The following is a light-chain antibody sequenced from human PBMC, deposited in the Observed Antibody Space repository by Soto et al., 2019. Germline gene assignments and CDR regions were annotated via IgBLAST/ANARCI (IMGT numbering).Light chain of an antibody. CDR1: SSNIGSNT. CDR2: MSS. V-gene: IGLV1-44*01. J-gene: IGLJ2*01. Sequence: QSVLTQSPSASGTPGQRVTISCSGSSSNIGSNTVNWYQQLPGTAPKLLIYMSSHRPSGVPDRFSGSMSGSSASLAISGLQSEDEATYYCAAWDDSLNGVVFGGGTQLTVL. CDR3: AAWDDSLNGVV.